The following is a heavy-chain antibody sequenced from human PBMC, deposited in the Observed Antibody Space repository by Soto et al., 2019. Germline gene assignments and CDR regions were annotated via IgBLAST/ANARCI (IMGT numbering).Heavy chain of an antibody. Sequence: PSETLSLTCTVSGGSVSSGSYYWSWIRQPPGKGLEWIGYIYYSGSTNYNPSLKSRVTISVDTSKNQFSLKLSSVTAADTAVYYCARETSGCYHWFDPWGQGTLVTVSS. CDR1: GGSVSSGSYY. CDR2: IYYSGST. CDR3: ARETSGCYHWFDP. V-gene: IGHV4-61*01. J-gene: IGHJ5*02. D-gene: IGHD6-19*01.